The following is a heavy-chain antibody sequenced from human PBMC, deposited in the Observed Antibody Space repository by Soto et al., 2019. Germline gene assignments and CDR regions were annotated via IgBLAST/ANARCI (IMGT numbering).Heavy chain of an antibody. D-gene: IGHD6-19*01. CDR3: ARQSSGWYNWFDP. CDR2: IYYSGSI. CDR1: GGAIRSSSYY. Sequence: PSESLSHTCSGSGGAIRSSSYYWGWIRQPPGKGLEWIGSIYYSGSIYYNPSLKSRVTISVDTSKNQFSLKLSSVTAAETAVYYCARQSSGWYNWFDPWGQG. J-gene: IGHJ5*02. V-gene: IGHV4-39*01.